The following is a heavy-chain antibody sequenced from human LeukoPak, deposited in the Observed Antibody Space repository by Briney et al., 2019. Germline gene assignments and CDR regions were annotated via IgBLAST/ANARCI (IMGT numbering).Heavy chain of an antibody. V-gene: IGHV1-2*02. CDR3: ARVCYYGSGSYYY. CDR1: GYTFTGNY. CDR2: INPNSGGT. J-gene: IGHJ4*02. Sequence: ASVKVSCKAAGYTFTGNYMHWVRQAPGQGLEWMGWINPNSGGTNYAQKFQGRVTMTRDTSISTAYMELSRLRSDDTAVYYCARVCYYGSGSYYYWGQGTLVTGSS. D-gene: IGHD3-10*01.